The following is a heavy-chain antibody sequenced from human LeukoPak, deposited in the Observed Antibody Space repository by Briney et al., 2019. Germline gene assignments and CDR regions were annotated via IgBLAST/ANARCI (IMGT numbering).Heavy chain of an antibody. Sequence: PSETLSLTCTVSGGSISSSSCYWGWIRQPPGKGLGWIGSIYYSGSTYYNPSLKSRVTISVDTSKNQFSLKLSSVTAADTAVYYCARTYYYDSSGYYYGLYNWFDPWGQGTLVTVSS. CDR2: IYYSGST. CDR1: GGSISSSSCY. J-gene: IGHJ5*02. D-gene: IGHD3-22*01. CDR3: ARTYYYDSSGYYYGLYNWFDP. V-gene: IGHV4-39*01.